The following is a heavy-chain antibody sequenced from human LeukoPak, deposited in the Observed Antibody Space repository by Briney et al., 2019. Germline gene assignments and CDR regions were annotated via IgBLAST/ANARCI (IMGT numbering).Heavy chain of an antibody. V-gene: IGHV3-66*01. CDR3: ARSGFGVLYYYGMDV. J-gene: IGHJ6*02. CDR1: GFTFDDYA. CDR2: IYSGDST. Sequence: PGGSLRLSCAASGFTFDDYAMHWVRQAPGKGLEWVSIIYSGDSTYYADSVKGRFTISRDNSKNTLYLQMNSLRAEDTAVYYCARSGFGVLYYYGMDVWGQGTTVTVSS. D-gene: IGHD3-10*01.